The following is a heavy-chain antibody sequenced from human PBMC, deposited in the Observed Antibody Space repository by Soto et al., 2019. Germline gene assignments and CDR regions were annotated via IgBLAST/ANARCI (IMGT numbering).Heavy chain of an antibody. Sequence: SGPTLVNPTQTLTLTCTFSGFSLSTSGMCVSWIRQPPGKALEWLALIDWDDDKYYSTSLKTRLTISKDTSKNQVVLPMTNMDPVDTAPYYCARSDSSSPQFDPWGQGTLVTVSS. CDR1: GFSLSTSGMC. J-gene: IGHJ5*02. CDR2: IDWDDDK. CDR3: ARSDSSSPQFDP. V-gene: IGHV2-70*01. D-gene: IGHD6-6*01.